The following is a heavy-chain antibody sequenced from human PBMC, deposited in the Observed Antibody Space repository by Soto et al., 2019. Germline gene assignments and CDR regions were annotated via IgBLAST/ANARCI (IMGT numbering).Heavy chain of an antibody. Sequence: TVGSLRLSCAASGFTFSDYYMSWIRQAPGKGLEWVSYISRSSSYTNYADSVKARFTISRDNAKNSLYLQMNSLRAEDTAVYYCARDRGWVPVDIRGPMYYYNGMDVWGQGTKVTVSS. CDR3: ARDRGWVPVDIRGPMYYYNGMDV. V-gene: IGHV3-11*06. CDR1: GFTFSDYY. CDR2: ISRSSSYT. J-gene: IGHJ6*02. D-gene: IGHD2-2*02.